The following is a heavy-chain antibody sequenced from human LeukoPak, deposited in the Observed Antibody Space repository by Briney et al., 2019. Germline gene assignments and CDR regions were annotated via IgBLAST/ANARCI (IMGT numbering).Heavy chain of an antibody. V-gene: IGHV3-13*01. D-gene: IGHD5/OR15-5a*01. Sequence: GGSLTLSCAASGFSVSTFSMHWVRQVPGRGLEWVSAIGIRDDTHYPDSVKGRFTISRENAKNSLYLQMNTLRDGDTAMYYCIRGGIRVSGIDAFDIWGQGTMVTVSS. CDR3: IRGGIRVSGIDAFDI. CDR2: IGIRDDT. J-gene: IGHJ3*02. CDR1: GFSVSTFS.